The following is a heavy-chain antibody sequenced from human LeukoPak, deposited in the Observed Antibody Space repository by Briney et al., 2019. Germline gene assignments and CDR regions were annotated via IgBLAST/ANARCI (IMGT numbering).Heavy chain of an antibody. D-gene: IGHD3-10*01. CDR1: GGSISSSTYY. Sequence: SETLSLTCTVSGGSISSSTYYWGWIRQPPGKGLEWIGSIYYSGSTYYNPSLKSRVTISVDTSKNQFSLKLSSVTAADTAVYYCARDQTIRRPDALRGRPKSDAFDIWGQGTMVTVSS. CDR2: IYYSGST. J-gene: IGHJ3*02. CDR3: ARDQTIRRPDALRGRPKSDAFDI. V-gene: IGHV4-39*07.